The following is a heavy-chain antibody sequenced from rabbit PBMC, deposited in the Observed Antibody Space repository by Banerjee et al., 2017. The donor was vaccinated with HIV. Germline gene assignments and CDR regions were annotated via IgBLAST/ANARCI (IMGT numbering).Heavy chain of an antibody. J-gene: IGHJ2*01. V-gene: IGHV1S43*01. D-gene: IGHD2-1*01. CDR2: IDPVFGST. CDR1: GIDFSSYGV. Sequence: QSLEESGGGLVKPGGTLTLTCKASGIDFSSYGVSWVRQAPGKGLEWIGYIDPVFGSTYYASWVNGRFTISSHNAQNTLYLQLNSLTAADTATYFCVRVSHSYDDYGDPNDAFDPWGPGTLVTVS. CDR3: VRVSHSYDDYGDPNDAFDP.